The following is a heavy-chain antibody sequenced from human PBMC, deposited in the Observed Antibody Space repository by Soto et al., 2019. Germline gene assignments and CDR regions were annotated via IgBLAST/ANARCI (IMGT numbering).Heavy chain of an antibody. V-gene: IGHV4-31*03. Sequence: SETLSLTCTVSGGSISSGGYYWTWIRQHPGKGLEWIGYNYYSGITYYNPSLKSRVTISLDTSKNQFSLKLSSVTAADTAVYYCARRYGDYFDYWGQGTLVTVSS. CDR3: ARRYGDYFDY. CDR2: NYYSGIT. CDR1: GGSISSGGYY. J-gene: IGHJ4*02. D-gene: IGHD4-17*01.